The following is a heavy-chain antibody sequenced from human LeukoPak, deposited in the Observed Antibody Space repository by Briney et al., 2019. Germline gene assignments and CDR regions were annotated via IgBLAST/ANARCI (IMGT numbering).Heavy chain of an antibody. V-gene: IGHV6-1*01. D-gene: IGHD1-26*01. Sequence: SVKSRITINPDTSKNQVSLQLNSVTPEDTAVYYCARAKSGSLDYWGQGTLVTVSP. J-gene: IGHJ4*02. CDR3: ARAKSGSLDY.